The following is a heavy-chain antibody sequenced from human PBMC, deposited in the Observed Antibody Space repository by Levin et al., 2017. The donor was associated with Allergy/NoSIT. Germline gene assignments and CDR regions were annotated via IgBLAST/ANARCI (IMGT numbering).Heavy chain of an antibody. J-gene: IGHJ4*02. Sequence: GESLKISCAASGFTFSSYAMSWVRQAPGKGLEWVSAISGSGGSTYYADSVKGRFTISRDNSKNTLSLQMNSLRAEDTAVYYCVKDWRPIAARPLYYFDYWGQGTLVTVSS. CDR3: VKDWRPIAARPLYYFDY. CDR2: ISGSGGST. CDR1: GFTFSSYA. D-gene: IGHD6-6*01. V-gene: IGHV3-23*01.